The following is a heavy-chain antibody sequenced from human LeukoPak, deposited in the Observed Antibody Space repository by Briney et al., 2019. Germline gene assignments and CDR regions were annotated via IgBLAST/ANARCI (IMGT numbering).Heavy chain of an antibody. V-gene: IGHV1-46*01. Sequence: WASVKVSCKASGYTFTSNYIHWVRQAPGQGLEWMGMIYPRDGSTSYAQKFQGRVTVTRDTSTDTAYMELSSLRSEDTAVYYCATHGPYRKNYYYYGLDVWGQGTTVTVSS. CDR2: IYPRDGST. J-gene: IGHJ6*02. D-gene: IGHD1-26*01. CDR3: ATHGPYRKNYYYYGLDV. CDR1: GYTFTSNY.